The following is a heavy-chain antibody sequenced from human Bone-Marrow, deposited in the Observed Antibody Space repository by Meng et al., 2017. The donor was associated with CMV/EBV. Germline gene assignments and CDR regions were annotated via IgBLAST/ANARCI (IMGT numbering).Heavy chain of an antibody. J-gene: IGHJ6*02. Sequence: GESLKIPCAAPGFTFSSYWMSWVRQAPGKGLEWVANIKQDGSEKYYVDPVKGRFTISRDNAKNSLYLQMNSLRAEDTAVYYCSRDSYLQTWIQPNYYGMDVWGQGTTVTVSS. CDR2: IKQDGSEK. CDR3: SRDSYLQTWIQPNYYGMDV. V-gene: IGHV3-7*01. CDR1: GFTFSSYW. D-gene: IGHD5-18*01.